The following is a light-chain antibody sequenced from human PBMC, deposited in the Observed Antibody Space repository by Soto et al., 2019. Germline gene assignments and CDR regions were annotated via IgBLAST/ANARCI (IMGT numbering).Light chain of an antibody. V-gene: IGKV3-20*01. CDR3: QQSYSTPTT. J-gene: IGKJ3*01. Sequence: EIVLTPSPGTLSLSPGERATLSCRASQSVMSNNLAWYQQKPGQAPRLLIYGASSRHSGIPYRFSGSGSGTDFTLTISSLQPEDFAIYYCQQSYSTPTTFGHGTKVDIK. CDR2: GAS. CDR1: QSVMSNN.